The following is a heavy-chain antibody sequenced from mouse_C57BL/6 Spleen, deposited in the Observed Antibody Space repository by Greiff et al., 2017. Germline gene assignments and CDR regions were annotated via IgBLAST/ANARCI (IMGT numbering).Heavy chain of an antibody. CDR2: INYDGSST. V-gene: IGHV5-16*01. Sequence: EVHLVESEGGLVQPGSSMKLSCTASGFTFSDYYMAWVRQVPEKGLEWVANINYDGSSTYYLDSLKSRFIISRDNAKNILYLQMSSLKSEDTATYYCARDWGFRYFDVWGTGTTVTVSS. CDR1: GFTFSDYY. J-gene: IGHJ1*03. CDR3: ARDWGFRYFDV.